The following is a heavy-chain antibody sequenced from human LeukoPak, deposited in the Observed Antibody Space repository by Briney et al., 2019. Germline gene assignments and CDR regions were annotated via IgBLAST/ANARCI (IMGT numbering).Heavy chain of an antibody. J-gene: IGHJ4*02. V-gene: IGHV3-11*01. CDR3: ARVPYGGNSLYFDY. CDR1: GFTFSSYW. Sequence: GGSLRLSCAASGFTFSSYWMSWIRQAPGKGLEWVSYISSSGSTIYYADSVKGRFTISRDNAKNSLYLQMNSLRAEDTAVYYCARVPYGGNSLYFDYWGQGTLVTVSS. CDR2: ISSSGSTI. D-gene: IGHD4-23*01.